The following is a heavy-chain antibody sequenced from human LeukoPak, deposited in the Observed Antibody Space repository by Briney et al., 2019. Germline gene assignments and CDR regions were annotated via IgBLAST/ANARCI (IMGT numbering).Heavy chain of an antibody. CDR1: GFTFSSYG. CDR2: IRYDGSNK. D-gene: IGHD3-16*02. V-gene: IGHV3-30*02. Sequence: GGSLRLSCAASGFTFSSYGMHWVRQAPGKGLEWVAFIRYDGSNKYYADSVKGRFTISRDNSKNTLYLQMNGLRAEDTAVYYCAKRVIGSGSPRGAFDIWGQGTMVTVSS. CDR3: AKRVIGSGSPRGAFDI. J-gene: IGHJ3*02.